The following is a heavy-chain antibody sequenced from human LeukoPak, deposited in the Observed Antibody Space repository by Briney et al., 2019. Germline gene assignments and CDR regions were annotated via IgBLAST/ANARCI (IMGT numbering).Heavy chain of an antibody. CDR2: IYHSGST. Sequence: SETLSLTCTVSGYSISSGYYWGWIRQPPGKGLEWIGSIYHSGSTYYNPSLKSRVTISVDTFKNQFSLKLSSVTAADTAVYYCARDPPAYGDAWFDPWGQGTLVTVSS. D-gene: IGHD4-17*01. V-gene: IGHV4-38-2*02. CDR1: GYSISSGYY. J-gene: IGHJ5*02. CDR3: ARDPPAYGDAWFDP.